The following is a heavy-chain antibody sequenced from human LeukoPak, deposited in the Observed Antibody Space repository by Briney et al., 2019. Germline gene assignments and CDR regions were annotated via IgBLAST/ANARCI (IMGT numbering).Heavy chain of an antibody. D-gene: IGHD3-16*02. Sequence: KPSETLSLTCAVYGGSFSGYYWSWIRQPPGKGLEWIEEINHSGSTNYNPSLKSRVTISVDTSKNQFSLKLSSVTAADTAVYYCARRYYDYVWGSYRFDYWGQGTLVTVSS. V-gene: IGHV4-34*01. CDR2: INHSGST. J-gene: IGHJ4*02. CDR1: GGSFSGYY. CDR3: ARRYYDYVWGSYRFDY.